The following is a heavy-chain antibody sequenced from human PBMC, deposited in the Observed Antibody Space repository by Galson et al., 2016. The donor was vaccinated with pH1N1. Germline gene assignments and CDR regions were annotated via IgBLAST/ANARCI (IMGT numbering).Heavy chain of an antibody. J-gene: IGHJ4*02. CDR3: TRCDYGDYVEIDY. CDR1: GFSFSGRS. D-gene: IGHD4-17*01. Sequence: LRLSCAASGFSFSGRSMSWIRQAPGKGLEWIAYINYSGRDTYYGDSVRGRFTISRDNAKNSMYLQMNSLRAEDTAVYYCTRCDYGDYVEIDYWGQGTVVTVSS. CDR2: INYSGRDT. V-gene: IGHV3-11*01.